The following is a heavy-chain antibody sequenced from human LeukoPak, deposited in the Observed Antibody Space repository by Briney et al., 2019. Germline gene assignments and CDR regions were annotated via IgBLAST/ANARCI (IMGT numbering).Heavy chain of an antibody. V-gene: IGHV5-51*01. CDR3: ARLTASGDIVATMFDY. Sequence: GESLKISCKGSGYSFGYIFSTYWIGWVRQMPGNGLEWVGIIYPGDSDTRYSPSFQGQVTISVDTSISTAYLQWSSLKASDTAMYYCARLTASGDIVATMFDYWGQGTLVTVSS. D-gene: IGHD5-12*01. CDR2: IYPGDSDT. J-gene: IGHJ4*02. CDR1: GYSFGYIFSTYW.